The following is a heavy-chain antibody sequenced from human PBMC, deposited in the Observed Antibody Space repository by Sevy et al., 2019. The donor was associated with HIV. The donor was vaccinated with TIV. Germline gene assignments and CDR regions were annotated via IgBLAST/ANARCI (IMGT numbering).Heavy chain of an antibody. D-gene: IGHD3-10*01. J-gene: IGHJ4*02. V-gene: IGHV4-39*01. CDR1: GDSITSSRHY. CDR2: VSYTGET. CDR3: GRRVYTDLVPGGAFDY. Sequence: SETLSLTCTVSGDSITSSRHYWSWIRQPPGKGLQWIGSVSYTGETFFSPSLKSRGTISVDASKNQFSLRLTSVTAADTAVYSSGRRVYTDLVPGGAFDYWGQGTLVTVSS.